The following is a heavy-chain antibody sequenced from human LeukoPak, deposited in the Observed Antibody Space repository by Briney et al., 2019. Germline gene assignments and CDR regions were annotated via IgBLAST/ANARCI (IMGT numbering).Heavy chain of an antibody. CDR3: ARIPRLYGSGSYLVGDY. Sequence: PSETLSLTCAVYGGSFSGYYWSWIRQPPGKGLEWIGEINHSGSTNYNPSLKSRVTISVDTSKNQFSLKLGSVTAADTAVYYCARIPRLYGSGSYLVGDYWGQGTLVTVSS. CDR1: GGSFSGYY. CDR2: INHSGST. J-gene: IGHJ4*02. V-gene: IGHV4-34*01. D-gene: IGHD3-10*01.